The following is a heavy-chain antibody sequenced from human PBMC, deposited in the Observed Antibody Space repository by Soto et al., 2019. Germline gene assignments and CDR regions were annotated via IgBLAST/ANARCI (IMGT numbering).Heavy chain of an antibody. Sequence: QVQLVQSGAEVKKPGASVKVSCKASGYTFTSYYMHWVRQAPGQGLEWMGIINPSGGSTSYAQKFQGSVTMTRDTSTSTVYMELSSLRSEDTAVYYCARDLGVDTAMGFVDYWGQGTLVTVSS. CDR1: GYTFTSYY. CDR2: INPSGGST. CDR3: ARDLGVDTAMGFVDY. D-gene: IGHD5-18*01. J-gene: IGHJ4*02. V-gene: IGHV1-46*03.